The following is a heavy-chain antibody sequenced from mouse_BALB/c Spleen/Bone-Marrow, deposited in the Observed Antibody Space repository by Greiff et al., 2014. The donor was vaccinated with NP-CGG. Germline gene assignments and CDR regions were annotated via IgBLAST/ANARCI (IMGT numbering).Heavy chain of an antibody. Sequence: GMLVESGGNLVQPGGSLKLSCAASGFTFSSYTMSWVRQTPEKRLEWVAYISNGGGSTYYPDTVKGRFTISRDNATNTLYLQMSSLKSEDTAMYYCARQSYEGFAYWGQGTLVTVSA. CDR2: ISNGGGST. D-gene: IGHD2-3*01. CDR3: ARQSYEGFAY. V-gene: IGHV5-12-2*01. CDR1: GFTFSSYT. J-gene: IGHJ3*01.